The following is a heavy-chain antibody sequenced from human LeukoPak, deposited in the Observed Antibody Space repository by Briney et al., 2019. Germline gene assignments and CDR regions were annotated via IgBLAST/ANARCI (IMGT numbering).Heavy chain of an antibody. CDR3: ARHHSWDAFDI. CDR2: ISAYNGNT. V-gene: IGHV1-18*04. J-gene: IGHJ3*02. Sequence: ASVTLSFTASGYSFTIYGISWVRLAPGQGIEWMGWISAYNGNTNYAQKLQGRVTMTTDTSTSTAYMELRSLRSDDTAVYYCARHHSWDAFDIWGQGTMVTVSS. CDR1: GYSFTIYG.